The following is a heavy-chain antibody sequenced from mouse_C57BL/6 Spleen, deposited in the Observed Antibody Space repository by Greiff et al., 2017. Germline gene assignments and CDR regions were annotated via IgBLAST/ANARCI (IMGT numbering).Heavy chain of an antibody. D-gene: IGHD2-3*01. CDR1: AYSTTSGYY. V-gene: IGHV3-6*01. Sequence: ESGPGLVKPPQSLSLTCSVTAYSTTSGYYWNWIRRFPGKKLEWMGYICYDGSNNYNPSLTYRISITRDTSKNQFFLKLNSVTTEDTATYYCARDDGYYYAMDYWGQGTSVTVSS. J-gene: IGHJ4*01. CDR2: ICYDGSN. CDR3: ARDDGYYYAMDY.